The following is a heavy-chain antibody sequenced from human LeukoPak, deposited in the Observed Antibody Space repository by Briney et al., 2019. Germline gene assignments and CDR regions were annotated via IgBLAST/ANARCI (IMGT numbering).Heavy chain of an antibody. CDR1: GGSLCSYY. V-gene: IGHV4-39*07. D-gene: IGHD7-27*01. CDR3: AREVPRPPALSGDLKYFDL. CDR2: IYYSGST. Sequence: PSETLSLTCTVSGGSLCSYYWGWIRPPPGKGLEWIGSIYYSGSTYYNPSLKRRVTISVDTSKNQFSLKLSSVTAADTAVYYCAREVPRPPALSGDLKYFDLWGRGTLVTVSS. J-gene: IGHJ2*01.